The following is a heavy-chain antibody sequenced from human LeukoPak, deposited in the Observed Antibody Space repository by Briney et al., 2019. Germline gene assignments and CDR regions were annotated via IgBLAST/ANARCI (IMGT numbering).Heavy chain of an antibody. J-gene: IGHJ4*02. CDR3: ARQTAMGRSGDY. D-gene: IGHD7-27*01. V-gene: IGHV5-51*01. CDR2: IDPSDSET. CDR1: GYSFTSYW. Sequence: GESLKISCKAPGYSFTSYWIGWVRHMPGKGLEWMGIIDPSDSETRYTPSFQGQVTISVDKSLTAAYLQWNSLKASDTAMYYCARQTAMGRSGDYWGQGTLATVSS.